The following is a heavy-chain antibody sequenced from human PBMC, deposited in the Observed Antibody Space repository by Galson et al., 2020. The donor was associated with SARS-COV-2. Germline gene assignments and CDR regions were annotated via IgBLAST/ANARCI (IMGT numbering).Heavy chain of an antibody. Sequence: GESLKISCKVSGYTLTELSMHWVRQAPGKGLEWMGGFDPEDGETIYAQKFQGRVTMTEDTSTDTAYMELSSLRSEDTAVYYCATAIVVVPAARYSSSSYYYYYGMDVWGQGTTVTVSS. CDR3: ATAIVVVPAARYSSSSYYYYYGMDV. V-gene: IGHV1-24*01. J-gene: IGHJ6*02. CDR1: GYTLTELS. CDR2: FDPEDGET. D-gene: IGHD2-2*01.